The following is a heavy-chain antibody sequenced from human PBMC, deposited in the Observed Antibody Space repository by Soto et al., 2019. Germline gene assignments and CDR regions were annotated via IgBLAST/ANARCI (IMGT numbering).Heavy chain of an antibody. V-gene: IGHV3-23*01. CDR1: GFTFSSYA. CDR2: ISGSGDST. J-gene: IGHJ4*02. CDR3: AKRLLFDY. Sequence: EVQLLESGGGLVQPGGPLSLSCAAPGFTFSSYAISWVRQAPGKGLEWASAISGSGDSTYYADSVKGRFTISRDNSKNTLYLQMNSLRAEDTAVYYCAKRLLFDYWGQGTLVTVSS.